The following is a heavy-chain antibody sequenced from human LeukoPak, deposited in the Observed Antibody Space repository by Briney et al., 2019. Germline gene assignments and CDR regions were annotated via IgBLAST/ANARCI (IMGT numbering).Heavy chain of an antibody. CDR1: GFTFSSYW. D-gene: IGHD3-22*01. Sequence: PGGSLRLSCAASGFTFSSYWMHWVRQAPGKGLVWVSRINSDGSSTSYADSVKGRFTISRDNAKNTLYLQMNSLRAEDTAVYYWARVPYYYDSSGYYYEGFYFDYWGQGTLVTVSS. J-gene: IGHJ4*02. V-gene: IGHV3-74*01. CDR2: INSDGSST. CDR3: ARVPYYYDSSGYYYEGFYFDY.